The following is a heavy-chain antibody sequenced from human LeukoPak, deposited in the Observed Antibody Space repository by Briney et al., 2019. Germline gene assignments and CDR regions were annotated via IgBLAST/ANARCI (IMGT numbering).Heavy chain of an antibody. CDR3: ARGAPPDY. J-gene: IGHJ4*02. V-gene: IGHV3-30-3*01. CDR2: ISYDGSNK. Sequence: VRSLRLSCAASGFPFSDYAMYWVRQAPGKGLEWVAAISYDGSNKYYADSVKGRFTISRDNSKNTLYVQMNSLRTEDTAVYYCARGAPPDYWGQGTLVTVSS. CDR1: GFPFSDYA.